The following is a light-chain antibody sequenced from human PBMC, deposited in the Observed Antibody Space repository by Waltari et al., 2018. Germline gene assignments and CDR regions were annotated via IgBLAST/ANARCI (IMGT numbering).Light chain of an antibody. CDR1: QNVNSF. CDR2: DAS. J-gene: IGKJ2*01. Sequence: EIVLTQSPGTLSLSPGDRATLSCRASQNVNSFLAWYQQKRGQAPRLLIYDASKRATGIPDRISGSGSGTDFTLTIGSLEPEDFAIYYCQQRGNLPETFGRGTRVEMK. V-gene: IGKV3-11*01. CDR3: QQRGNLPET.